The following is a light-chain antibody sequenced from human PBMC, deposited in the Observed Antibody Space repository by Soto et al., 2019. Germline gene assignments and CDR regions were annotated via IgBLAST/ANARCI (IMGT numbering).Light chain of an antibody. Sequence: EIVMTQSPATLSVSPGERATLSSRASQSVSSNLAWYEQKPCQAPRLVIDVASTRTTGIPARSSGSGSGTEFTHTISSLQSEEFAVYCCQQYNKGALSFGGGMEMEIK. CDR1: QSVSSN. CDR3: QQYNKGALS. V-gene: IGKV3D-15*01. J-gene: IGKJ4*01. CDR2: VAS.